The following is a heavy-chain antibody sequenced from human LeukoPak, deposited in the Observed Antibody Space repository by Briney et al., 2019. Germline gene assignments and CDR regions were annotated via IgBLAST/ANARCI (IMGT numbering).Heavy chain of an antibody. D-gene: IGHD3-10*01. CDR3: ARLIWVRGGNWFDP. J-gene: IGHJ5*02. CDR2: VFYSGST. Sequence: PSETLSLTCTVSDDSIKSHFWTWIRQSPGKGLEWIGYVFYSGSTSYNPSLKSRVTISVDTSKNQFSLKLSSVTAADTAVYYCARLIWVRGGNWFDPWGQGTLVTVSS. CDR1: DDSIKSHF. V-gene: IGHV4-59*11.